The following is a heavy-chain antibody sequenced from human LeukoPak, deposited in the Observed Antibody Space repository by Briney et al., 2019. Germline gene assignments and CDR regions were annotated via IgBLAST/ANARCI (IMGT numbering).Heavy chain of an antibody. CDR1: GFTFSSYG. D-gene: IGHD6-6*01. CDR2: IRYDGSNK. Sequence: GGSLRLSCAASGFTFSSYGMHWVRQAPGKGLVWVAFIRYDGSNKYYADSVKGRFTISRDNSKNTLYLQMTSLRAEDTAVYYCAKDGRIAARPSYFDYWGQGTLVTVSS. CDR3: AKDGRIAARPSYFDY. J-gene: IGHJ4*02. V-gene: IGHV3-30*02.